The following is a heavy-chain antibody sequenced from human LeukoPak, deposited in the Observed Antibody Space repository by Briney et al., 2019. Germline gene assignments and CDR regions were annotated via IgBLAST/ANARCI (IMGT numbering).Heavy chain of an antibody. V-gene: IGHV5-51*01. D-gene: IGHD3-22*01. CDR1: GYSFANYW. J-gene: IGHJ4*02. CDR2: IYPGDSDT. Sequence: LGESLKISCKGSGYSFANYWIGWVRRMPGKGLEWMGIIYPGDSDTRYSPSFQGQVTISADKFISTAYLQCSTLKPSDTAMYYCARRATYYDSSGYYSDYWGQGTLVTVSS. CDR3: ARRATYYDSSGYYSDY.